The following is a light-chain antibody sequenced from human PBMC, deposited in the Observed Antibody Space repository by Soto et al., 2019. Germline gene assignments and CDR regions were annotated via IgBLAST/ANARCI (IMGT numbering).Light chain of an antibody. J-gene: IGKJ1*01. CDR2: AAS. CDR1: QTITNY. V-gene: IGKV1-39*01. Sequence: DIQMTQSPSSLSASVGDRVAITCRASQTITNYLNWYQQKPGKAPNLLIYAASSLQSGVPSRFNGSGSGTDFTLTISNLQPADFATYYCQQSYSTPRTFGQGTKVEIK. CDR3: QQSYSTPRT.